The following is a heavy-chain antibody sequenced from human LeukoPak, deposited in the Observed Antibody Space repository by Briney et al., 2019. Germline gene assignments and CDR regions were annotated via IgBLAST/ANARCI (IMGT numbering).Heavy chain of an antibody. CDR2: IKEDGSEK. CDR1: GFTFSTYW. V-gene: IGHV3-7*01. D-gene: IGHD3-22*01. CDR3: ARDSSGYQ. J-gene: IGHJ4*02. Sequence: GGSLRLSCAASGFTFSTYWMSWVRQAPGKGLEWVANIKEDGSEKYYGDAVKGRFTISRHNAKTSLYLQMNSLRAEDTAVYYCARDSSGYQWGQGTLVTVSS.